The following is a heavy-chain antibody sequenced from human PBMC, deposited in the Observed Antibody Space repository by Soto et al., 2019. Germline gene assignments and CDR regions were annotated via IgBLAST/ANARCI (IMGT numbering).Heavy chain of an antibody. CDR3: ASQYDFWSGYYSA. Sequence: TSETLSLTCAVYCGSFSGYYWSWIRQPPGKGLEWIGEINHSGSTNYNPSLKSRVTISVDTSKNQFSLKLSSVTAADTAVYYCASQYDFWSGYYSAWGQGTLVTVSS. J-gene: IGHJ5*02. CDR1: CGSFSGYY. CDR2: INHSGST. V-gene: IGHV4-34*01. D-gene: IGHD3-3*01.